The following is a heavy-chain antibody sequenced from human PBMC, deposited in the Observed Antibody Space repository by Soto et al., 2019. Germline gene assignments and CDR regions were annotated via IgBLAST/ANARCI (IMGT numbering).Heavy chain of an antibody. CDR1: GYTFTSYY. J-gene: IGHJ4*02. D-gene: IGHD2-2*02. CDR3: ARSYCSNTGCYNVDY. CDR2: INPSGGST. Sequence: QVQLVQSGAEVRKPGASVKISCKASGYTFTSYYMHWVRQAPGQGLEWMGVINPSGGSTSYAQKFPVRVTMTSDTSTSTVYMELSSLRSEDTAVYYCARSYCSNTGCYNVDYWGQGTLVTVSS. V-gene: IGHV1-46*01.